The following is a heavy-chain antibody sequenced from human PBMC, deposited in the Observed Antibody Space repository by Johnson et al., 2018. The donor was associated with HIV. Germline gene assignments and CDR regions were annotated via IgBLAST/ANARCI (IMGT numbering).Heavy chain of an antibody. CDR1: GFTVSSNY. V-gene: IGHV3-15*01. J-gene: IGHJ3*01. CDR3: SVYFGTAFDF. Sequence: MLLVESGGGLVQPGGSLRLSCAASGFTVSSNYMSWVRQAPGKGLEWVGRIKTKTEGGTTDYAASVKGRFTISRDDSKNTLYLQMNSLKTEDTAVYYCSVYFGTAFDFWGQGTMVTVSS. D-gene: IGHD6-25*01. CDR2: IKTKTEGGTT.